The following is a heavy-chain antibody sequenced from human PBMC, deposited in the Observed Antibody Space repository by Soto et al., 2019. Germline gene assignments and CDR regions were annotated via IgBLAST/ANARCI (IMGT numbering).Heavy chain of an antibody. CDR3: AKEGTPVDYFDY. V-gene: IGHV3-23*01. J-gene: IGHJ4*02. CDR1: GFTFSSYA. Sequence: ELQLLESGGGLVQPGGSLRLSCAASGFTFSSYAMSWVRQAPGKGLEWVSAISGSGGSTYFADSVKGRFTISRDNSKNTLYLQMNSLRAEDTAVYYCAKEGTPVDYFDYWGQGTLVTVSS. CDR2: ISGSGGST.